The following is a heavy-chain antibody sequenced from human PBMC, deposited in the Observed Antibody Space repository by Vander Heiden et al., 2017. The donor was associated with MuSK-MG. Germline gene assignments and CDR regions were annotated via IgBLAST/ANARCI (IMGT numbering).Heavy chain of an antibody. CDR2: FYSGGST. CDR3: AREYYYDSSGSYYYMDV. J-gene: IGHJ6*03. Sequence: EVHLVESGGGLIQPGGSLRLSCAASGFTVSSYYMSWVRQAPGQGLEWVAVFYSGGSTYYADSVKGRFTISRDNSKNTLYLQMNSLRAEDTAVYYCAREYYYDSSGSYYYMDVWGKGTTVTVSS. D-gene: IGHD3-22*01. CDR1: GFTVSSYY. V-gene: IGHV3-53*01.